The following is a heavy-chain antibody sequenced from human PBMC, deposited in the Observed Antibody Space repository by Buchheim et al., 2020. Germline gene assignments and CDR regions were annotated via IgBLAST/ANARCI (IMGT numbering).Heavy chain of an antibody. Sequence: QVQLQESGPGLVKPSQTLSLTCTVSGGSISSGGYYWSWIRQHPGKGLEWIGYIYYSGSTYYNPFLKSRVTISVDTSKNQFFLKLSSVTAADTAVYYCARGDCSSTSCYMGLFDYWGQGTL. CDR2: IYYSGST. V-gene: IGHV4-31*03. J-gene: IGHJ4*02. D-gene: IGHD2-2*01. CDR1: GGSISSGGYY. CDR3: ARGDCSSTSCYMGLFDY.